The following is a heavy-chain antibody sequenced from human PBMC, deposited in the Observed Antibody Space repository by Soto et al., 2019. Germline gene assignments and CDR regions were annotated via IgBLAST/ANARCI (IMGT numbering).Heavy chain of an antibody. CDR2: ITGNSNTI. D-gene: IGHD3-16*01. V-gene: IGHV3-48*02. CDR3: VRGWYDHGGY. Sequence: EVQLVESGGGLVQPGGSLRLSCAASGFAFSPYSMNWVRQAPGKGLEWVSYITGNSNTIYYADSVKGRFTISRDNAKNSLYLQMNSLRDEDSAVYYCVRGWYDHGGYWGQGTLVTVSS. J-gene: IGHJ4*02. CDR1: GFAFSPYS.